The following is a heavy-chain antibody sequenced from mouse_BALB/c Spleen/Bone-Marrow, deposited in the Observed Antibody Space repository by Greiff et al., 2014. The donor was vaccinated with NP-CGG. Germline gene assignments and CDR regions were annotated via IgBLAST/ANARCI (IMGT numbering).Heavy chain of an antibody. CDR1: GYSFTSYW. D-gene: IGHD1-1*01. CDR3: ARCARSTSYDFDY. Sequence: VQLEQSGAELVRPGASVKLSCKASGYSFTSYWMNWVKQRPGQGLEWIGLIYPCDGDTNYNQKFKDKATLTADKSSTTAYMQHSRLTSEDSAVYFCARCARSTSYDFDYWGQGTTVTVSS. J-gene: IGHJ2*01. V-gene: IGHV1-80*01. CDR2: IYPCDGDT.